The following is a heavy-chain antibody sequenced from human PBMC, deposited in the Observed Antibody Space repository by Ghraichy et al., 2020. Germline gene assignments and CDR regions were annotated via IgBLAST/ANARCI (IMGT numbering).Heavy chain of an antibody. D-gene: IGHD3-10*01. V-gene: IGHV3-7*01. CDR3: AKTYISGSFEKDNSFDP. Sequence: GGSLRLSCAASGFTFSNSWMTWVRQAPGKGLEWVANINEDGSEKYYMDSVEGRVTISRDNAKNSLYLQMNSLRPEDTAVYYCAKTYISGSFEKDNSFDPWGQGVLVTVSS. CDR2: INEDGSEK. J-gene: IGHJ5*02. CDR1: GFTFSNSW.